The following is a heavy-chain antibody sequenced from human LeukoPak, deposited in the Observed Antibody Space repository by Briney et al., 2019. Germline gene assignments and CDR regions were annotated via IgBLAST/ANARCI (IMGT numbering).Heavy chain of an antibody. CDR3: ATKGGSSGYYPRVDY. D-gene: IGHD3-22*01. J-gene: IGHJ4*02. CDR2: IYSGGIT. V-gene: IGHV3-53*01. Sequence: GGSLGLSCAASGFSVSSTYMSWVRQAPGKGLEWVSVIYSGGITKYAESVKGRFTISRDNSKNTLFLQMNSLRAEDTAMYYCATKGGSSGYYPRVDYWGQGTLVTVAS. CDR1: GFSVSSTY.